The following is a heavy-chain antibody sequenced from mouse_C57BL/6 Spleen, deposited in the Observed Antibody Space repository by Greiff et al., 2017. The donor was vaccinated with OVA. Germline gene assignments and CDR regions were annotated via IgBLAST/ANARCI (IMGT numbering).Heavy chain of an antibody. V-gene: IGHV1-81*01. CDR2: IHPRSGNT. D-gene: IGHD3-2*02. CDR1: GYTFTSYG. CDR3: ARDSSGGFAY. Sequence: QVQLQQSGAELARPGASVKLSCKASGYTFTSYGISWVKQRTGQGLEWIGEIHPRSGNTYYNEKFKGKATLTADKSSSTAYMELRSLTSEDSAVYFWARDSSGGFAYWGQGTLVTVSA. J-gene: IGHJ3*01.